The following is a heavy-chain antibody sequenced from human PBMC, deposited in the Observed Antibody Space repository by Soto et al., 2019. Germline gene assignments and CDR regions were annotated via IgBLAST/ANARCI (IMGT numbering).Heavy chain of an antibody. CDR2: ISATVGST. Sequence: EVQLLESGGDLAQPGGSLRLSCAASGFTFWSYAMSWVRQAPGKGLEWVSGISATVGSTHYADSVKGPFTISRDNYNNNVLYLHMNRLRVDDTAVYFCAKDIPPGGVYGSNQYWYFDLWGRGTLVTVSS. CDR1: GFTFWSYA. CDR3: AKDIPPGGVYGSNQYWYFDL. D-gene: IGHD2-8*02. J-gene: IGHJ2*01. V-gene: IGHV3-23*01.